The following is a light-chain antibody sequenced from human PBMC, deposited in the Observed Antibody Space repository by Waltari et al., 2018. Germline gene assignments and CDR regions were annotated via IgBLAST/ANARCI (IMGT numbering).Light chain of an antibody. CDR3: CSYAGSDTFEVI. J-gene: IGLJ2*01. CDR1: TGHVGTYHL. Sequence: QSALTQPASVSGSLGQSITISCTGTTGHVGTYHLVPRYQHRPGKAPKLMVYEAYKRPSGVSSRFSGSKSGNTASLTISGLQAEDEADYYCCSYAGSDTFEVIFGGGTKVTVL. V-gene: IGLV2-23*02. CDR2: EAY.